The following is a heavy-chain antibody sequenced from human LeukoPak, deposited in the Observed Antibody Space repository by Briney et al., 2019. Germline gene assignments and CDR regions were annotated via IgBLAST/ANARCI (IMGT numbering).Heavy chain of an antibody. D-gene: IGHD2-15*01. J-gene: IGHJ3*02. V-gene: IGHV3-23*01. Sequence: VQPGGSLRLSCAASGFTFSSYAMSWVRQAPGKGLEWVSAISGSGGSTYYADSVKGRFTISRDNSKNTLYLQRNSLRAEDTAVYYCAREHLLLYAFDIWGQGTMVTVSS. CDR2: ISGSGGST. CDR3: AREHLLLYAFDI. CDR1: GFTFSSYA.